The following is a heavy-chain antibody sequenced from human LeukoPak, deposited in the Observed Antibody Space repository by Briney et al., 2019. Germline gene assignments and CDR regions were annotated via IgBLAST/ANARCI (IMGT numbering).Heavy chain of an antibody. V-gene: IGHV3-53*01. Sequence: PGGSLRLSCAASGFTVSSNFMSWVRQAPGKGLEWVLVIYSGGSTYYADSVKGRFTISRDNSKNTLYLQMNSLRAEDTAVYYCAKRAVAGAYFDYWGQGTLVTVSS. J-gene: IGHJ4*02. CDR3: AKRAVAGAYFDY. CDR1: GFTVSSNF. CDR2: IYSGGST. D-gene: IGHD6-19*01.